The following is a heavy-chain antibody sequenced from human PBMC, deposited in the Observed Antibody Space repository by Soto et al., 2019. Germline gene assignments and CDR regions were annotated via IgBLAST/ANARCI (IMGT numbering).Heavy chain of an antibody. V-gene: IGHV4-31*03. D-gene: IGHD6-6*01. CDR1: VGSISSGDYY. Sequence: TLSLTCTVSVGSISSGDYYWRWILQHPGKGLEWIGYIYYIGSTYYNPSLKSRVTISVDTSKNQFSLKLSSVTAADTAVYYCARLYSSSSALDYWGQGTLVTVSS. CDR3: ARLYSSSSALDY. CDR2: IYYIGST. J-gene: IGHJ4*02.